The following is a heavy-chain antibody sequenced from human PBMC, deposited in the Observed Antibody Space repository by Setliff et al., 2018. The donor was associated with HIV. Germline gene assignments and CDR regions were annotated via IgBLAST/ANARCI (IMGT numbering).Heavy chain of an antibody. V-gene: IGHV4-59*01. CDR2: LYHTGSN. CDR3: ARVPPFSGSNFSWYFDL. Sequence: SETLSLTCTVSGGSISSYYWSWIRQPPGKGLEWLGSLYHTGSNNYNPSLKSRITVSVDRSKNQFSLKLTSVTAADTALYYCARVPPFSGSNFSWYFDLWGRGTLVTVSS. D-gene: IGHD1-26*01. J-gene: IGHJ2*01. CDR1: GGSISSYY.